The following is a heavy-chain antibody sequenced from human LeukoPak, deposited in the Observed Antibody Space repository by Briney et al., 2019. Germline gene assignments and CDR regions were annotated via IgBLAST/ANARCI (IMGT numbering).Heavy chain of an antibody. J-gene: IGHJ4*02. CDR2: ISGSGGST. V-gene: IGHV3-23*01. D-gene: IGHD3-3*01. CDR1: GFTFSSYA. CDR3: AKDLNFGVAQTGDY. Sequence: PGGSLRLSCAASGFTFSSYAMSWVRQAPGKGLEWVSAISGSGGSTYYADSVKGRFTISRDNSKNTLYLQMNSLRAEDTAVYYCAKDLNFGVAQTGDYWGQGTLVTVSS.